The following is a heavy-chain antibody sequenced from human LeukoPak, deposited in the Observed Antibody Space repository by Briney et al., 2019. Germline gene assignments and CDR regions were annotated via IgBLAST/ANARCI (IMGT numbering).Heavy chain of an antibody. CDR2: ISGSGGST. V-gene: IGHV3-23*01. CDR3: AKGRGCSSTSCYGEVGGY. Sequence: GGSLRLSSAASGFTFSSYAMSWVRQAPGKGLEWVSAISGSGGSTYYADSVKGRFTISRDNSKNTLYLQMNSLRAEDTAVYYCAKGRGCSSTSCYGEVGGYWGQGTLVTVSS. J-gene: IGHJ4*02. CDR1: GFTFSSYA. D-gene: IGHD2-2*01.